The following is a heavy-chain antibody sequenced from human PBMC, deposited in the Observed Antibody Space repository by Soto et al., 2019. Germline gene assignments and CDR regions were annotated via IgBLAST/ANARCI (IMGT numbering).Heavy chain of an antibody. CDR1: GYTFTSYG. CDR2: ISAYNGNT. D-gene: IGHD3-16*02. Sequence: ASVKVSCKASGYTFTSYGISWVRQAPGQGLEWMGWISAYNGNTNYAQKLQGRVNMTTDTSTSTAYMELRSLRSDDTAVYYCARDYPRWMIKFGGVIGGFDPWGQGTLVTVSS. CDR3: ARDYPRWMIKFGGVIGGFDP. J-gene: IGHJ5*02. V-gene: IGHV1-18*04.